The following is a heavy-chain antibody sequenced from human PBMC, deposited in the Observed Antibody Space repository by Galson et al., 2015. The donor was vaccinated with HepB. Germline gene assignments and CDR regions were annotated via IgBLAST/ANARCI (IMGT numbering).Heavy chain of an antibody. J-gene: IGHJ4*02. D-gene: IGHD6-19*01. CDR2: ISSNGGAT. CDR1: GFTFSSYA. CDR3: AKHYSGWASDY. V-gene: IGHV3-23*01. Sequence: SLRLSCAASGFTFSSYAMSWVRQAPGKGLEWVSAISSNGGATYYADSVKGRFTFSRDNSKNTLYLQMNSLRVEDTAVYYCAKHYSGWASDYWGQGTLVTVSS.